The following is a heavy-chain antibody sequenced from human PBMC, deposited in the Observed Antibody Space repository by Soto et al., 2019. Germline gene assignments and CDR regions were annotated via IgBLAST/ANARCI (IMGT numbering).Heavy chain of an antibody. V-gene: IGHV4-59*02. Sequence: SETLSLTCTVSGGSVSGRYWSWSRRSPGQGLEWLAYRCFRGSGSIKAHPSLKSRVSISVVTSTNHISLWLTSVTAADTAVYYCARVFYDSSAARVAFDLWGPGTMVTVSS. J-gene: IGHJ3*01. D-gene: IGHD3-16*01. CDR3: ARVFYDSSAARVAFDL. CDR1: GGSVSGRY. CDR2: RCFRGSGSI.